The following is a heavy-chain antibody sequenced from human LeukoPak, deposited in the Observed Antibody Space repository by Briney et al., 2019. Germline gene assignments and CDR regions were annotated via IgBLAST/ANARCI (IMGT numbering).Heavy chain of an antibody. Sequence: GGSLGLSCAASGSTFSSYEMNWVRQAPGKGLEWVSYISSSGSTIYYADSVKGRFTISRDNAKNSLYLQMNSLRAEDTAVYYCAREDRSRYYYYGMDVWGQGTTVTVSS. V-gene: IGHV3-48*03. CDR3: AREDRSRYYYYGMDV. CDR1: GSTFSSYE. J-gene: IGHJ6*02. CDR2: ISSSGSTI.